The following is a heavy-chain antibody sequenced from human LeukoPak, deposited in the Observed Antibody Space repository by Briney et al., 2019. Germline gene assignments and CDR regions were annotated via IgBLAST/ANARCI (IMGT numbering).Heavy chain of an antibody. CDR2: ISSSSTYI. V-gene: IGHV3-21*01. D-gene: IGHD2-2*01. CDR3: ERDRWDVVLIPAAREIDY. J-gene: IGHJ4*02. CDR1: GFTFSSYS. Sequence: GGSLRLSCAASGFTFSSYSMNWVRQAPGKGLEWVSSISSSSTYIYYADSVKGRFTISRDNAKNSLYLQMNSLRADDTAVYYCERDRWDVVLIPAAREIDYWGQGTLVTVSS.